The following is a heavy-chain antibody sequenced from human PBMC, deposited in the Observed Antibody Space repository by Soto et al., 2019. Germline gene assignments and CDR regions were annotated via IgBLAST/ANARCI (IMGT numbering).Heavy chain of an antibody. CDR2: ISSSSSYI. CDR1: GFTFSSYS. V-gene: IGHV3-21*01. CDR3: ARDRDTEYSSSEHDY. J-gene: IGHJ4*02. D-gene: IGHD6-6*01. Sequence: GGSLRLSCAASGFTFSSYSMNWVRQAPGKGLEWVSSISSSSSYIYYADSVKGRFTISRDNAKNSLYLQMNSLRAEDTAVYYCARDRDTEYSSSEHDYWGQGTLVTVSS.